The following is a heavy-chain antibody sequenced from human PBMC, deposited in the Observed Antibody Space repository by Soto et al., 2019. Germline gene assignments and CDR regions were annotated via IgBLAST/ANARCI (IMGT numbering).Heavy chain of an antibody. J-gene: IGHJ6*02. CDR2: IYYSGST. D-gene: IGHD6-13*01. V-gene: IGHV4-59*01. Sequence: QVQLQESGPGLVKPSETLSLTCTVSGGSISSYYWSWIRQPPGKGLEWIGDIYYSGSTNYNPSLKSRVTISVDTSKNQFSLKLSSVTAADTAVYYCASSNIAAAGFYYYGMDVWGRGTTVTVSS. CDR3: ASSNIAAAGFYYYGMDV. CDR1: GGSISSYY.